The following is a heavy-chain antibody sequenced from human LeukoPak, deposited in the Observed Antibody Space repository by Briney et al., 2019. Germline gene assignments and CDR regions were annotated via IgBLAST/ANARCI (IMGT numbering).Heavy chain of an antibody. D-gene: IGHD1-26*01. Sequence: GGALRLSCVGSGLPFRNYSMHWVRQPPGKGRDGISYITRGGGIKYYAGSLKGRPTLSRQNAKNSLFLQMNSLRASDTDVYDLAGYPVGISRMGFDWGGQGILVTVSS. CDR3: AGYPVGISRMGFDW. J-gene: IGHJ4*02. CDR1: GLPFRNYS. CDR2: ITRGGGIK. V-gene: IGHV3-48*04.